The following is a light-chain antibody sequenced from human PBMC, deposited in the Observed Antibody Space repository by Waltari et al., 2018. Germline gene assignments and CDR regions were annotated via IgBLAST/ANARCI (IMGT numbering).Light chain of an antibody. Sequence: QSVLTQPPSVSEAPRQRVTIPCSGSSSNIGNNAVNWYQQLPGKAPKLLIYYDDLLPSGVSDRFSGSKSDTSASLAISGLQSEDEADYYCAAWDDSLSGVVFGGGTKLTVL. CDR1: SSNIGNNA. CDR3: AAWDDSLSGVV. J-gene: IGLJ2*01. V-gene: IGLV1-36*01. CDR2: YDD.